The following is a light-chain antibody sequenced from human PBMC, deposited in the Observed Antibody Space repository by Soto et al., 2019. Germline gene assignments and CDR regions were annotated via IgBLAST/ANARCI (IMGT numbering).Light chain of an antibody. V-gene: IGLV1-44*01. CDR1: SSNIGSHT. CDR2: GSN. Sequence: QPVLTQPPSASGTPGQSVTISCSGGSSNIGSHTVNWYQHLPGTAPKLLIYGSNQRPSGVPDRFSGSKSGTSASLAISGLQSEDEADYYCAAWDDSLDGYVVFGGGTKLTV. CDR3: AAWDDSLDGYVV. J-gene: IGLJ2*01.